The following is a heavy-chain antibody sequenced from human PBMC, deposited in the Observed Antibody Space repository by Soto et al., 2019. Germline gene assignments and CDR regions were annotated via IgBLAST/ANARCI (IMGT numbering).Heavy chain of an antibody. Sequence: ESLKISCKGSGYNFHTYWIAWVRQMPGKGLEWMGFIYPHDSDTRYSPSFRGQVTISADKSINTAYLQWTSLKASDTAIYFCARPTDYHYVMQVWGQGTRVTVSS. CDR2: IYPHDSDT. CDR3: ARPTDYHYVMQV. V-gene: IGHV5-51*01. CDR1: GYNFHTYW. D-gene: IGHD4-17*01. J-gene: IGHJ6*02.